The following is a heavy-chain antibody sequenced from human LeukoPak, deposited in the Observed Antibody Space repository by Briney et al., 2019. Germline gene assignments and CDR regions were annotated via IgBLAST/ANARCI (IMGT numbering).Heavy chain of an antibody. CDR3: ARHMERWQQFTRSLDY. CDR2: IKQDGSEK. D-gene: IGHD5-24*01. CDR1: GFTFSSYW. V-gene: IGHV3-7*01. Sequence: PGGSLRLSCAASGFTFSSYWMTWVRHLPGKGLEWVAKIKQDGSEKYYVDSVKGRFTISRDNTRDSLCLQMNSLRAEDTAVYYCARHMERWQQFTRSLDYWGQGTLVTVSS. J-gene: IGHJ4*02.